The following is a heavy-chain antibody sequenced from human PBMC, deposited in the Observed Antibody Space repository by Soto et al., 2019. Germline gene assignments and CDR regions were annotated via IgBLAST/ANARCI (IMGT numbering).Heavy chain of an antibody. CDR3: ARTGLEWLAGDYYGMDF. Sequence: SETLSLTCAVSGGSSSSSNWWSGVRQPPRKGLEWIGEIYHSGSTNYNPSLKSRVTISVDKSKNQFSLKLSSVTAADTAVYYCARTGLEWLAGDYYGMDFSGQGTTVTVSS. CDR2: IYHSGST. J-gene: IGHJ6*02. V-gene: IGHV4-4*02. D-gene: IGHD3-3*01. CDR1: GGSSSSSNW.